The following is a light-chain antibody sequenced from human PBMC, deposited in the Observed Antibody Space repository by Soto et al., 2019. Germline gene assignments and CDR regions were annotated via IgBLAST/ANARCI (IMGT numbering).Light chain of an antibody. CDR1: SSDVGGSNY. Sequence: QSVLTQPRSVSGSPGQSVTISCTGTSSDVGGSNYVSWYQHHPVQAPKLMIYDVSERPSGVPDRFSGSKSGNTASLTISGLQAEDEADYYCCSYAGSYTYVFGTGTKVTVL. CDR2: DVS. CDR3: CSYAGSYTYV. V-gene: IGLV2-11*01. J-gene: IGLJ1*01.